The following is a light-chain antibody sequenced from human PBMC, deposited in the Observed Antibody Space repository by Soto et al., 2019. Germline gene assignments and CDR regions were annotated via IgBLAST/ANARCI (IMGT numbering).Light chain of an antibody. J-gene: IGKJ1*01. CDR2: GAS. Sequence: EIVLTQSPGTLSLSPGERATLSCRASQSVSSTYLAWVQQKPGQATRLFIYGASSRAPGIPDRFSGSGSGTDFTLTISRLEPEDFAVYYCQQYDNSPQTFGQGTQVDIK. CDR1: QSVSSTY. V-gene: IGKV3-20*01. CDR3: QQYDNSPQT.